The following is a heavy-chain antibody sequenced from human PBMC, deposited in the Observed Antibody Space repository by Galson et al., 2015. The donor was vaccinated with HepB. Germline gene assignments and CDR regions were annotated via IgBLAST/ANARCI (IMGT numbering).Heavy chain of an antibody. CDR2: ISSSSSYI. CDR3: ARVSYDFWSGTIPYVGADYYYYGMDV. Sequence: SLRLSCAASGFTFSSYSMNWVRQAPGKGLEWVSSISSSSSYIYYADSVKGRFTISRDNAKNSLYLQMNSLRAEDTAVYYCARVSYDFWSGTIPYVGADYYYYGMDVWGQGTTVTVSS. V-gene: IGHV3-21*01. CDR1: GFTFSSYS. J-gene: IGHJ6*02. D-gene: IGHD3-3*01.